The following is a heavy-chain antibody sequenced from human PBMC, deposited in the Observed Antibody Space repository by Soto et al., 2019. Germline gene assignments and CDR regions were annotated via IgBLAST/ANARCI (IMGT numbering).Heavy chain of an antibody. D-gene: IGHD3-3*01. CDR2: IYYSGST. CDR3: ASTYYDFWSGYPNPHVFDY. CDR1: DGSIRSSSYC. Sequence: PSETQCDTCSVSDGSIRSSSYCWGWIRQPPGKGLEWIGSIYYSGSTYYNPSLKSRVTISVDTSKNQFSLKLSSVTAADTAVYYCASTYYDFWSGYPNPHVFDYWGQGTLVTVSS. J-gene: IGHJ4*02. V-gene: IGHV4-39*01.